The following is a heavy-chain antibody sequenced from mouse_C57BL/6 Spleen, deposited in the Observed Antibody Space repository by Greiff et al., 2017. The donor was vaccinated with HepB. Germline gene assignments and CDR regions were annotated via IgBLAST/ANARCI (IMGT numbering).Heavy chain of an antibody. D-gene: IGHD1-1*01. Sequence: QVQLKQSGAELVRPGTSVKMSCKASGYTFTNYWIGWAKQRPGHGLEWIGDIYPGGGYTNYKEKFKGKATLTADKSSSTAYMQFSSLTSEDSAIYYCARRATVVRYFDVWGTGTTVTVSS. J-gene: IGHJ1*03. CDR2: IYPGGGYT. CDR3: ARRATVVRYFDV. V-gene: IGHV1-63*01. CDR1: GYTFTNYW.